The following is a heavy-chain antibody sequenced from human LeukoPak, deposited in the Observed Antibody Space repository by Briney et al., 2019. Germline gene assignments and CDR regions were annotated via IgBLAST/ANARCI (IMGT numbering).Heavy chain of an antibody. V-gene: IGHV1-2*02. CDR1: GYTFTGYY. Sequence: ASVKVSCKASGYTFTGYYMHWVRQAPGQGLEWMGWINPNSGGTNYAQKFQGRVTMTRDTSISTAYMEPSRLRSDDTAVYYCARDRYSSGWYYYYYGMDVWGQGTTVTVSS. J-gene: IGHJ6*02. D-gene: IGHD6-19*01. CDR2: INPNSGGT. CDR3: ARDRYSSGWYYYYYGMDV.